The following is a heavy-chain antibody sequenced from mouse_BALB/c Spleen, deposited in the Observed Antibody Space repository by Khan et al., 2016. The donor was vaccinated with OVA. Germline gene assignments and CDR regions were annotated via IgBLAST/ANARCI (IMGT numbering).Heavy chain of an antibody. CDR3: ARRNYFGYTFAY. J-gene: IGHJ3*01. Sequence: QVQLQQSGAELARPGASVKLSCKASGYTFTDYYINWVKLRTGQGLEWIGEISPGSGDTYYNERFKGKAPLTADKSSSTAYMQLSSLTSEASAVYFGARRNYFGYTFAYWGQWTLVTVSA. V-gene: IGHV1-77*01. D-gene: IGHD1-2*01. CDR2: ISPGSGDT. CDR1: GYTFTDYY.